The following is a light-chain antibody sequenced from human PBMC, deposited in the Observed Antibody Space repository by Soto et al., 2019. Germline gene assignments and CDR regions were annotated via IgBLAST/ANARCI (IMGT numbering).Light chain of an antibody. CDR2: RNH. Sequence: QSVLTQSPSESATPGQRVTISCSGSGSNIGTHAVNWYQQVPGTAPTLLIFRNHQRPSGVPDRFSGSKSGTSASLAISGPQSEDEADYYCAAWDDSLRDVVFRGGTKVTVL. V-gene: IGLV1-44*01. CDR3: AAWDDSLRDVV. CDR1: GSNIGTHA. J-gene: IGLJ2*01.